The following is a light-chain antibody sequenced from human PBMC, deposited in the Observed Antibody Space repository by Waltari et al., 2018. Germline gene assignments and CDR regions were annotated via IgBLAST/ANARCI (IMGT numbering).Light chain of an antibody. CDR3: RQALQTPLT. V-gene: IGKV2-28*01. CDR1: QSLLHSNGYNY. J-gene: IGKJ4*01. CDR2: LAS. Sequence: DIVMTQSPLSLPVTPGEPASISCRSSQSLLHSNGYNYLDWYLQKPGQAPQLLIYLASTRPSGVPYRVSCGGSGTDFTLKISRVEAEDVGVYYCRQALQTPLTFGGGTKVEIK.